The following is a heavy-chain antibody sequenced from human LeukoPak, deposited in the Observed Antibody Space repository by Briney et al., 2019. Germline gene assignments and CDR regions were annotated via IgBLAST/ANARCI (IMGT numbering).Heavy chain of an antibody. V-gene: IGHV3-64D*06. CDR1: GFTFSSYA. J-gene: IGHJ4*02. D-gene: IGHD3-10*02. CDR2: ITSNAENT. Sequence: GGSLRLSCSASGFTFSSYAMHWVRQAPGKGLEYVSAITSNAENTYYADSVKGRFTISRDNSKNTLYLQMSSLRAEDTAVYYCVNGGLRSKTYCKHWGQGTLVTVSS. CDR3: VNGGLRSKTYCKH.